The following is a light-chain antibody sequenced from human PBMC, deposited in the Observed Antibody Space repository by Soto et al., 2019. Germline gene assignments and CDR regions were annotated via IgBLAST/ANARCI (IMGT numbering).Light chain of an antibody. CDR3: ASWDDSLSGVL. J-gene: IGLJ2*01. CDR1: SSNIGSYY. Sequence: QPVLTQSPSASGTPGQRVTISCSGGSSNIGSYYVDWYQQLPGTAPKLLIYRNNQRPSGVPDRFSGSKSGTSGSLAISGLQSEDEADYYCASWDDSLSGVLFGGGTKLTVL. CDR2: RNN. V-gene: IGLV1-47*01.